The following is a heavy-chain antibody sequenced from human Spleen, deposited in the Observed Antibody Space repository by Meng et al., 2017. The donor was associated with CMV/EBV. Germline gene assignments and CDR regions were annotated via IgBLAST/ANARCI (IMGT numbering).Heavy chain of an antibody. Sequence: EVQLVEAGGGLVKPGGSLRLSCAASGFTFSSYSMNWVRQAPGKGLEWVSSISTTSDYKYYADSVKGRFTISRDNAKSSLYLQMNSLRVEDTAVYYCASQLGLDHWGQGTLVTVYS. D-gene: IGHD2-2*01. J-gene: IGHJ4*02. CDR1: GFTFSSYS. V-gene: IGHV3-21*01. CDR2: ISTTSDYK. CDR3: ASQLGLDH.